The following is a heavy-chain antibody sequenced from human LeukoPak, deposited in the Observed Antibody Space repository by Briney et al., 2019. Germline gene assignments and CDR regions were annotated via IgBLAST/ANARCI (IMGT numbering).Heavy chain of an antibody. D-gene: IGHD3-22*01. CDR1: GGTLSSYV. V-gene: IGHV1-69*13. CDR3: ARRANYYDSSGDVGAFDI. Sequence: AVKVSRKAPGGTLSSYVLSSVRQAPGQGPGWMGGIIPIFGTANYAQKFQGRVPITADESTSTAYIELSSLRSEDTAVYYCARRANYYDSSGDVGAFDIWGQGTMVTVSS. J-gene: IGHJ3*02. CDR2: IIPIFGTA.